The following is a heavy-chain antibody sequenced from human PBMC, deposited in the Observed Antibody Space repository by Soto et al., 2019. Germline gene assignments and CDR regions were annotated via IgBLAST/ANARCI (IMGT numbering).Heavy chain of an antibody. V-gene: IGHV1-3*01. CDR3: ARAGYDYVWGSPYGMDV. CDR1: GYTFISYA. D-gene: IGHD3-16*01. CDR2: INAGNGNT. J-gene: IGHJ6*02. Sequence: QVQLVQSGAEVKKPGASVKVSYKASGYTFISYAMHWVRQAPGQRLEWMGWINAGNGNTKYSQKFQGRVTITRDTSASTAYMELSSLKSQDTAVYYCARAGYDYVWGSPYGMDVWGQGTMVTVSS.